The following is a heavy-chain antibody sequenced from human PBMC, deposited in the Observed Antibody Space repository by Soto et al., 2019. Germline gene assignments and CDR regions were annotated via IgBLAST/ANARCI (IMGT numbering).Heavy chain of an antibody. CDR2: ISYDGSNK. Sequence: PGGSLRLSCAASGFTFSSYAMHWVRQAPGKGLEWVAVISYDGSNKYYADSVKGRFTISRDNSKNTLYLQMNSLRAEDTAVYYCARERKYGSGSPSTYYYYYYGMDVWGQGTTVTVSS. D-gene: IGHD3-10*01. CDR1: GFTFSSYA. V-gene: IGHV3-30-3*01. J-gene: IGHJ6*02. CDR3: ARERKYGSGSPSTYYYYYYGMDV.